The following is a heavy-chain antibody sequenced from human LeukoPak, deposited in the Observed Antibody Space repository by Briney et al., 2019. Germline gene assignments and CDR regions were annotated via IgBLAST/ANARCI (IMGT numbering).Heavy chain of an antibody. CDR2: ISGSGGST. Sequence: GGSLRLSCAVSGFIVSTKYMSWVRQAPGKGLEWVSAISGSGGSTYYADSVKGRFTISRDNSKNTLYLQMNSLRAEDTAVYYCAKRGYSVGATLFDYWGQGTLVTVSS. V-gene: IGHV3-23*01. CDR3: AKRGYSVGATLFDY. CDR1: GFIVSTKY. J-gene: IGHJ4*02. D-gene: IGHD1-26*01.